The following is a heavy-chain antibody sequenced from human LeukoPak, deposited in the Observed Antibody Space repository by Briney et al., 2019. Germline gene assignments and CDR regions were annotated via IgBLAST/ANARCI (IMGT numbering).Heavy chain of an antibody. J-gene: IGHJ6*03. CDR3: AREDYYYYYMDV. V-gene: IGHV1-2*02. CDR1: GYTFTGYY. Sequence: GASEKVSCKASGYTFTGYYMHWVRQAPGQGLEWMGWINPNSGATNYAQKFQGRVTMTRDTSISTAYMELTRLRSDDTAVYYCAREDYYYYYMDVWGKGTTVTVSS. CDR2: INPNSGAT.